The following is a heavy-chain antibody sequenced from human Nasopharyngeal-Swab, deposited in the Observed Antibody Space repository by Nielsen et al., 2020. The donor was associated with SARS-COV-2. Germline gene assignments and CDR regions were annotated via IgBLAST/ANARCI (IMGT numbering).Heavy chain of an antibody. V-gene: IGHV3-7*01. CDR1: GFTFSSYW. CDR2: IKQDGSEK. J-gene: IGHJ4*02. Sequence: GESLKISCAASGFTFSSYWMSWVRQAPGKGLEWVANIKQDGSEKYYVDSVKGRFTISRDNAKNSLYLQMNSLRAEDTAVYYCASSVSGDDGAFDYWGQGTQVTVSS. CDR3: ASSVSGDDGAFDY. D-gene: IGHD4-17*01.